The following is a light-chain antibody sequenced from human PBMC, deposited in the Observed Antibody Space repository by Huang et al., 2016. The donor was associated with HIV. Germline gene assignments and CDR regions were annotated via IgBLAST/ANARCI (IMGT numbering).Light chain of an antibody. CDR3: QQYNAYPWT. CDR2: KAA. V-gene: IGKV1-5*03. Sequence: DIQMTQSPSTLSASIGDRVTITCRASPTITWWLAWYQQKPGKAPKVLIYKAASLESGVPSRFIGSGSGREVTLTISGLQPDDFATYYCQQYNAYPWTFGQGTKVEI. CDR1: PTITWW. J-gene: IGKJ1*01.